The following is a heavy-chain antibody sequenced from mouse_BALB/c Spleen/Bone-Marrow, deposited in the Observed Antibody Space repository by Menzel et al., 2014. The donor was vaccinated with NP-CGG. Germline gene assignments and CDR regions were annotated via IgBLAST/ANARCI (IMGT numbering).Heavy chain of an antibody. D-gene: IGHD1-1*01. CDR2: INPSNGGT. J-gene: IGHJ1*01. V-gene: IGHV1S16*01. CDR1: GYTFSSYY. Sequence: QVQLQQPGAKLVKPGASVKLSCKASGYTFSSYYMYWVKQRPGQGLEWIGEINPSNGGTKFNEKFKSKATLTVDKSSSTAYMQLSSLTSEDSAVYYCTRSNYGYWYFDVWGAGTTVTVSS. CDR3: TRSNYGYWYFDV.